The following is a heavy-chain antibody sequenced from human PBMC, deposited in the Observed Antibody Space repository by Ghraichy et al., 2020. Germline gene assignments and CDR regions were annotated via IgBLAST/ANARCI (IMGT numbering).Heavy chain of an antibody. CDR2: IRQDGNEK. CDR1: GFTFSTYW. CDR3: ARWLEEKRGGSSWYSIDY. J-gene: IGHJ4*02. V-gene: IGHV3-7*03. Sequence: GGSLRLSCAASGFTFSTYWMTWVRQAPGKGLEWVANIRQDGNEKYYVDSVKGRFTISRDNAKNSLYLQMNSLRAEDTAVYYCARWLEEKRGGSSWYSIDYWGQGTLVTVSS. D-gene: IGHD6-13*01.